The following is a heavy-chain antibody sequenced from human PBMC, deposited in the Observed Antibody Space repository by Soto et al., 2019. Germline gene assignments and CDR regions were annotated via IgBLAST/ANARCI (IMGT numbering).Heavy chain of an antibody. CDR1: GVTFSSYS. J-gene: IGHJ4*02. V-gene: IGHV3-23*01. CDR3: AKDSYYYGSGSYYAGPIDY. CDR2: IGGSGGST. Sequence: PGGSLRLSCAASGVTFSSYSMSWVRQAPGKGLEWVSAIGGSGGSTYYADSVKGRFTISRDNSKNTLYLQMNSLRAEDTAVYYCAKDSYYYGSGSYYAGPIDYWGQGTLVTVSS. D-gene: IGHD3-10*01.